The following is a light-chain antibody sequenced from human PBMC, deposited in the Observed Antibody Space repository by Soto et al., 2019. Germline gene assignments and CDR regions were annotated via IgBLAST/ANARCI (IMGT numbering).Light chain of an antibody. CDR1: QSMSSY. J-gene: IGKJ5*01. V-gene: IGKV1-39*01. CDR2: AAS. CDR3: QPIYRTPSIT. Sequence: DIQMTQSPSSLSAAVEDRVTITCRASQSMSSYLNWYQQKPGKAPKRLIYAASSLQSGVPSRRSGSGSGTDFTLSISNLQPEDFATYSCQPIYRTPSITFGQGTQLEIK.